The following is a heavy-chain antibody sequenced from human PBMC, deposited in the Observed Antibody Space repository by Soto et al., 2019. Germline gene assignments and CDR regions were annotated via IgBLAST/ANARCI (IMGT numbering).Heavy chain of an antibody. V-gene: IGHV5-51*01. CDR1: GYDFATYW. Sequence: GESLKISCKGSGYDFATYWIGWVRQMPGKGLEWMGIIYPGDSDTKYSPSFQGQVTISVDKSISTAYLQWSSLKASDAAMYYCARHRYNSGPTDNDMDVWGQGTTVTV. CDR3: ARHRYNSGPTDNDMDV. J-gene: IGHJ6*02. D-gene: IGHD6-19*01. CDR2: IYPGDSDT.